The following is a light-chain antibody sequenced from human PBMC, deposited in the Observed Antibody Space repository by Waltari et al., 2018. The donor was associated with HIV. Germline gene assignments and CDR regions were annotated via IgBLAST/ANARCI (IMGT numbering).Light chain of an antibody. Sequence: QSVLTQPPSVSGTPGQRVTMSCSGSWSNIAKNPVDWYQQVPGAAPKLIIRFNNQRPAGVPERFAGSKSGTSGSLDISGLQSEDEAVYYCASWDDALNGFWVFGGGTKLTVL. CDR3: ASWDDALNGFWV. V-gene: IGLV1-44*01. J-gene: IGLJ3*02. CDR1: WSNIAKNP. CDR2: FNN.